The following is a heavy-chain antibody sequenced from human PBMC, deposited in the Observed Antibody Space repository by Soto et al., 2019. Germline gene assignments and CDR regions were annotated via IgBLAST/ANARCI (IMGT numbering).Heavy chain of an antibody. J-gene: IGHJ3*02. CDR2: IGTAGDT. CDR3: ARAGGYSYGYAKAFDI. Sequence: GGSLRLSCAASGFTFSSYDMHWVRQATGKGLEWVSDIGTAGDTYYPGSVKGRFTISRENAKNSLYLQMNSLRAEDTAVYYCARAGGYSYGYAKAFDIWGQGTMVTVSS. CDR1: GFTFSSYD. D-gene: IGHD5-18*01. V-gene: IGHV3-13*01.